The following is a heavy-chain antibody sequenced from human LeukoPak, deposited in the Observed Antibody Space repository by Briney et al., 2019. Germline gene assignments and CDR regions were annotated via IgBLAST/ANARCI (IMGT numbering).Heavy chain of an antibody. V-gene: IGHV1-2*02. CDR1: GYTFTGYY. D-gene: IGHD4-11*01. CDR2: INPNSGGT. Sequence: VASVKVSCKASGYTFTGYYIHWVRQAPGQGLEWMGWINPNSGGTNYAQKFQGRVTMTRDTSISTAYMELGRLTSDDTAVYYCARDAIVRDYSNSDYWGQGTLVTVSS. CDR3: ARDAIVRDYSNSDY. J-gene: IGHJ4*02.